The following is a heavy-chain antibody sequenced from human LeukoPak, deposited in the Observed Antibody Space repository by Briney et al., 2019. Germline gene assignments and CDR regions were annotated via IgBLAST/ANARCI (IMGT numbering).Heavy chain of an antibody. CDR1: GGSISSYY. CDR2: IYTSGRT. D-gene: IGHD5-18*01. J-gene: IGHJ4*02. V-gene: IGHV4-4*07. Sequence: SETLSLTCTVSGGSISSYYWSWIRQPAGKGVEWIGRIYTSGRTNYNASLKSRVTISVDTSKNQFSRKLRSVAAADTAVYYCASIGYGHYFDYWGQGTLVTVSS. CDR3: ASIGYGHYFDY.